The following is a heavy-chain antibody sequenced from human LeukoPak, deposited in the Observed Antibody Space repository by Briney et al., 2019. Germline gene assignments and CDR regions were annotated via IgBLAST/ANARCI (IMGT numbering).Heavy chain of an antibody. CDR1: GFTFSSEW. CDR3: ARYSGSYRAFDI. J-gene: IGHJ3*02. V-gene: IGHV3-74*01. D-gene: IGHD1-26*01. Sequence: GGSLRLSCAAPGFTFSSEWMHWVRQAPGRGLVWISHINSDGGSTHYGDSVKGRFTVSRDNAKNTLYLQMNSLRAEDTAVYYCARYSGSYRAFDIWGQGTMVTVSS. CDR2: INSDGGST.